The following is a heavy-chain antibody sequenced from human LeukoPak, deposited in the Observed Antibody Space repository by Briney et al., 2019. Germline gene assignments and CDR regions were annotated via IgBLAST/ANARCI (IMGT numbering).Heavy chain of an antibody. CDR3: ARGPTSAEVRNWYFDL. Sequence: PSETLSLTCSVSGGSVSAYYWSWIRQPAGKGPEWIGRIYSTADTNYNPSLKSRVTMSLDRSKKQFSLNLRSLTAADTAVYYCARGPTSAEVRNWYFDLWGRGTLVAVSS. V-gene: IGHV4-4*07. D-gene: IGHD1-14*01. CDR2: IYSTADT. CDR1: GGSVSAYY. J-gene: IGHJ2*01.